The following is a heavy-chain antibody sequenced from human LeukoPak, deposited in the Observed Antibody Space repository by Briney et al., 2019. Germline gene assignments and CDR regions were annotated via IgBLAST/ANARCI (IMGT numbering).Heavy chain of an antibody. CDR3: ANDGKAMVRGVTRSEYYFDY. D-gene: IGHD3-10*01. V-gene: IGHV3-23*01. J-gene: IGHJ4*02. Sequence: GGSLRLSCAASGFTFSSYAMSWVRQAPRKGLEWVSGISGSGAYTYYADSVKGRFTISRDSSRNTLYLQMNSLRAEDTAVYYCANDGKAMVRGVTRSEYYFDYWGQGTLVTVSS. CDR1: GFTFSSYA. CDR2: ISGSGAYT.